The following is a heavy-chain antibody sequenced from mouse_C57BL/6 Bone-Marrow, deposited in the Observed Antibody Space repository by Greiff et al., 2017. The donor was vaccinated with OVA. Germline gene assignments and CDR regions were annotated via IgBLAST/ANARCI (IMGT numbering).Heavy chain of an antibody. CDR1: GYSITSGYY. V-gene: IGHV3-6*01. J-gene: IGHJ2*01. Sequence: EVKLQESGPGLVKPSQSLSLTCSVTGYSITSGYYWNWIRQFPGNKLEWMGYISYDGSNNYNPSLKNRISITRDTSKNQFFLKLNSVTTEDTATYYCAREWLLPRGYFDYWGQGTTLTVSS. D-gene: IGHD2-3*01. CDR3: AREWLLPRGYFDY. CDR2: ISYDGSN.